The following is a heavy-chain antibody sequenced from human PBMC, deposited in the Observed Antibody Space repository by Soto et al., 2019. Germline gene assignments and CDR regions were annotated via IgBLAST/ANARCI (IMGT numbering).Heavy chain of an antibody. CDR1: GGSISSSNW. J-gene: IGHJ5*02. Sequence: SETLSLTCAVSGGSISSSNWWSWVRQPPGKGLEWIGEIYHSGSTNYNPSLKSRVTISVDTSKNQFSLKLSSVTAADTAVYYCARYSSSPSGWFDPWGQGTLVTVSS. CDR2: IYHSGST. CDR3: ARYSSSPSGWFDP. D-gene: IGHD6-13*01. V-gene: IGHV4-4*02.